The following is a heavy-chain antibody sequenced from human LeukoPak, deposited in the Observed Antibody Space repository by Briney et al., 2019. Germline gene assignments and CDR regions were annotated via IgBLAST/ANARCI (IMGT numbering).Heavy chain of an antibody. D-gene: IGHD5-12*01. CDR2: ISVGGAKT. J-gene: IGHJ6*03. CDR3: AKGSGYEHNYYYYYMDV. CDR1: GFTFSNYA. Sequence: GGSLRLSCVASGFTFSNYAMSWIRQAPGKGLEWISSISVGGAKTYYADSVKGRFSISRDNSKNTLYLQMNSLRAEDTAVYYCAKGSGYEHNYYYYYMDVWGKGTTVTISS. V-gene: IGHV3-23*01.